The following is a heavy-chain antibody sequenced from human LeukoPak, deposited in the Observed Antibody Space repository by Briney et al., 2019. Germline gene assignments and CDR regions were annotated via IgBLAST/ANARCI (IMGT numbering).Heavy chain of an antibody. J-gene: IGHJ4*02. Sequence: PGRSLRLSCAASGFTFSSYGMHWVRQAPGKGLEWVSAISGSGGTTYYGDSVKGRFTISRDNSASTLYLQMSRLRADDTAVYYCTKEDVAGVPVAMMDYWGRGTLVTVSS. CDR3: TKEDVAGVPVAMMDY. CDR1: GFTFSSYG. CDR2: ISGSGGTT. D-gene: IGHD2-2*01. V-gene: IGHV3-23*02.